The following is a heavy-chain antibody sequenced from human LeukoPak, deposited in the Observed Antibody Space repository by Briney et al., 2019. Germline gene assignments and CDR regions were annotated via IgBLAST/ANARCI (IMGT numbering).Heavy chain of an antibody. Sequence: GGSLRLSCATSGFTFSSYSMNWVRQAPGKGLEWVSSISSSSYIYYADSVKGRFTISRDNAKNSLYLQMNSLRAEDTAVYYCAREMGSGWYVFDYWGQGTLVTVSS. CDR3: AREMGSGWYVFDY. D-gene: IGHD6-19*01. CDR2: ISSSSYI. CDR1: GFTFSSYS. V-gene: IGHV3-21*01. J-gene: IGHJ4*02.